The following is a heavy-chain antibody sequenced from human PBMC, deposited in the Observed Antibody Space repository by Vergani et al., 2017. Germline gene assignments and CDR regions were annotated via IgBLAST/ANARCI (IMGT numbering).Heavy chain of an antibody. Sequence: QVQLVQSGAEVKKPGSSVKVSCKASGGTFSSYAISWVRQAPGQGLEWRGGIIPIFGTANYAQKFQGRVTITADESTRTAYMELSSLRSEDTAVYYCARYCSGGSCLDPYYFDYWGQGTLVTVSS. CDR3: ARYCSGGSCLDPYYFDY. CDR1: GGTFSSYA. CDR2: IIPIFGTA. J-gene: IGHJ4*02. D-gene: IGHD2-15*01. V-gene: IGHV1-69*01.